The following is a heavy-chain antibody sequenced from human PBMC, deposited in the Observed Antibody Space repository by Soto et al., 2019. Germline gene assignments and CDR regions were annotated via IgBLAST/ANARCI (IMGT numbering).Heavy chain of an antibody. CDR3: ARVSIAVAALGAFDI. CDR2: IHHSGST. CDR1: GGSISSSNW. V-gene: IGHV4-4*02. Sequence: QVQLQESGPGLVKPSGTLSLTCAVSGGSISSSNWWSWVRQPPGKGLEWIGEIHHSGSTNYNPSLKSRVTISVDKSKNQFSMKLRSVTAADTAVYYCARVSIAVAALGAFDIWGQGTMCTVSS. D-gene: IGHD6-19*01. J-gene: IGHJ3*02.